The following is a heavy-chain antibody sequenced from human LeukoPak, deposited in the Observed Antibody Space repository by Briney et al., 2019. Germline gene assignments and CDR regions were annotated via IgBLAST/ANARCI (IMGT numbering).Heavy chain of an antibody. Sequence: SQTLSLTWAISGDSVSGSSVAWNWIRQSPSRGLEWLGRTYYRSKWLVDYAESLKGRITINADTSKNQLSLQLHSVTPEDTAIYYCTRFYDTNSFDYWGQGTLVTVSS. J-gene: IGHJ4*02. CDR3: TRFYDTNSFDY. CDR1: GDSVSGSSVA. CDR2: TYYRSKWLV. V-gene: IGHV6-1*01. D-gene: IGHD3-16*01.